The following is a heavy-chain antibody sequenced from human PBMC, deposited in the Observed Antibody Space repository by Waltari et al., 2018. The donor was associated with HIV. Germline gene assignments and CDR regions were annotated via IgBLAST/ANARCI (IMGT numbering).Heavy chain of an antibody. CDR2: ISTYNGNT. CDR3: ARSTVVIPHWFDP. Sequence: QVHLVQSGPEVKKPGASVKVSCKASGYRFTSYDISWVRQAPAQGLEWMGWISTYNGNTNLAQRLQGRVTMTTDTSTSTAYMELRSLRSDDTAVYFCARSTVVIPHWFDPWGQGTLVTVSS. V-gene: IGHV1-18*01. CDR1: GYRFTSYD. D-gene: IGHD4-4*01. J-gene: IGHJ5*02.